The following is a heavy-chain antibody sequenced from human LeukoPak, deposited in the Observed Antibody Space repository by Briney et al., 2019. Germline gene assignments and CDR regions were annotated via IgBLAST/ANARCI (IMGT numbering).Heavy chain of an antibody. Sequence: GGSLRLSCVASGFTFHNFVMSWVRQAPGEGLEWVSSISGSGSSAFYADSVKGRFAISRDNSKNTVYLEVNSLRADDTAIYYCAKDGSPYTTMATFADYWGQGTLVTVSS. CDR3: AKDGSPYTTMATFADY. D-gene: IGHD5-18*01. CDR2: ISGSGSSA. CDR1: GFTFHNFV. V-gene: IGHV3-23*01. J-gene: IGHJ4*02.